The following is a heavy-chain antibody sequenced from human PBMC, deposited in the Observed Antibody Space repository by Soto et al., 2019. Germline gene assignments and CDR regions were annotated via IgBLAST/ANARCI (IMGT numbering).Heavy chain of an antibody. CDR1: GGSISSYY. Sequence: SETLSLTCIVSGGSISSYYWSWIRQPPGKGLEWIGYIYYSGSTNYNPSLKSRVTISVDTSKNQFSLKLSSVTAADTAVYYCATYDSSGYYPAEYFQHWGQGTLVTVSS. CDR3: ATYDSSGYYPAEYFQH. CDR2: IYYSGST. J-gene: IGHJ1*01. V-gene: IGHV4-59*12. D-gene: IGHD3-22*01.